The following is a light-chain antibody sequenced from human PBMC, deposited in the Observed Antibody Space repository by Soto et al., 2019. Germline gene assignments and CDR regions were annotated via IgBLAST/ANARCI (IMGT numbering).Light chain of an antibody. CDR3: QHYDNAPWT. CDR2: GAS. V-gene: IGKV3-20*01. J-gene: IGKJ1*01. Sequence: EIVLTQSPGTLSLSPGERATLSCRASQTVSGTYLAWYQQKRGQSPRLLIHGASSRATGIPARFSGSGSGTDFTLTISRLEPEDFAVYYCQHYDNAPWTFGLGTKVEI. CDR1: QTVSGTY.